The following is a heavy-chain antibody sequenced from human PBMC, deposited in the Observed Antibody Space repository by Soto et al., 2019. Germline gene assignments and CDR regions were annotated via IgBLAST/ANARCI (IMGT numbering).Heavy chain of an antibody. CDR3: ARVRGATTGDTFAY. J-gene: IGHJ4*02. D-gene: IGHD1-1*01. CDR2: INAANENI. V-gene: IGHV1-3*01. Sequence: QVQLVQSGAEVKKPGASVKVSCKASGYTFTSYTIHWVRQAPGQRLEWMGYINAANENIKFAEKFQGRVTLTRDASASTVYLELDSLRPEDTAVYYCARVRGATTGDTFAYCGQGTLVTVSS. CDR1: GYTFTSYT.